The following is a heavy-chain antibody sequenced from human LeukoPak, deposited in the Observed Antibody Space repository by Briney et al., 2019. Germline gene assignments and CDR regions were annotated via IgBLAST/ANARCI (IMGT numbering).Heavy chain of an antibody. J-gene: IGHJ3*02. CDR1: GFTFSSYA. D-gene: IGHD2-2*01. Sequence: PGGSLRLSCAASGFTFSSYAMSWVRQAPGKGLEWVSGISGSGVSTYYADSVKGRVTISRDNSKNTLYLQMNSLRDEDTAVYYCAKDLTRVVPGDDAFDIWGQGTMVTVSS. CDR3: AKDLTRVVPGDDAFDI. CDR2: ISGSGVST. V-gene: IGHV3-23*01.